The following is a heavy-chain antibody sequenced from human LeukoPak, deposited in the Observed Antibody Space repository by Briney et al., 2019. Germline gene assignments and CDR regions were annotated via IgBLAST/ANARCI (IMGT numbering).Heavy chain of an antibody. D-gene: IGHD3-10*01. Sequence: ASVKVSCKACGYTFSDYNIHWVQYAPGKGLEWMGRIDTEDGETIYAERFQGRVTITADTSTNTAYMELTSLRSDDTAVYYCTTDRVDRSFDVWGKGTAVSVSS. CDR3: TTDRVDRSFDV. J-gene: IGHJ6*04. CDR2: IDTEDGET. V-gene: IGHV1-69-2*01. CDR1: GYTFSDYN.